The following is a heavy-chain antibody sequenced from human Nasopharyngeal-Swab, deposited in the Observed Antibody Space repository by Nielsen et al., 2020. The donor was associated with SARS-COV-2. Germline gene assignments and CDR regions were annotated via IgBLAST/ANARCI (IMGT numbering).Heavy chain of an antibody. CDR1: GFTFSSYG. V-gene: IGHV3-30*18. D-gene: IGHD2-2*01. CDR3: AKLVAGYCSSTSCLDY. J-gene: IGHJ4*02. Sequence: GGSLRLSCAASGFTFSSYGMHWVRQAPGKGLEWVAVISYDGSNKYYADSVKGRFTISRDNSKNTLYLQMNSLRAEDTAVYYCAKLVAGYCSSTSCLDYWGQGTLVTVSS. CDR2: ISYDGSNK.